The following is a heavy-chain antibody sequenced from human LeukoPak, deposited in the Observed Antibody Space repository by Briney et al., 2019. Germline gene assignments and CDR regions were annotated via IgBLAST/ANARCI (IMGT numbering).Heavy chain of an antibody. Sequence: SETLSLTCTVSGVSITTYSWSWIRQPPGKGLEWIGYISYSGSTSYNPSLRSRVTISVDTSKNQFSLKLTSVTAADTAVYYCARHLWFGELFLDYWGQGTLVTVSS. V-gene: IGHV4-59*08. CDR2: ISYSGST. CDR1: GVSITTYS. J-gene: IGHJ4*02. D-gene: IGHD3-10*01. CDR3: ARHLWFGELFLDY.